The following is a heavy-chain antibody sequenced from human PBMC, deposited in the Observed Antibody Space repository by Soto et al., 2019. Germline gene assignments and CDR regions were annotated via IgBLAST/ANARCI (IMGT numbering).Heavy chain of an antibody. CDR1: GYSFTSYW. CDR2: IDPSDSYT. Sequence: PGESLKISCKGSGYSFTSYWISWVRQMPGKGLEWMGRIDPSDSYTNYSPSFQGHVTISADKSISTAYLQWSSLKASDTAMYYCARSQGPSEYYYYGMDAWGQGTTVTVSS. J-gene: IGHJ6*02. V-gene: IGHV5-10-1*01. CDR3: ARSQGPSEYYYYGMDA.